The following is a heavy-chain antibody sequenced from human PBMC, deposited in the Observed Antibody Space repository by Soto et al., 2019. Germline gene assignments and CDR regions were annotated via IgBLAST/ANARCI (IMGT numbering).Heavy chain of an antibody. J-gene: IGHJ6*02. CDR1: GYTFTSYG. D-gene: IGHD5-18*01. Sequence: QVQVVQSGPEVKKPGASVMVSCKASGYTFTSYGISWVLQAPGQGLEWMGWISGDNGQTTYGQKFRGRVTITTDTSTSTGYMELRSLRSDDTGVSYCARDGRKQLWVEGRGAMDVWGRGTTVTFSS. CDR3: ARDGRKQLWVEGRGAMDV. V-gene: IGHV1-18*01. CDR2: ISGDNGQT.